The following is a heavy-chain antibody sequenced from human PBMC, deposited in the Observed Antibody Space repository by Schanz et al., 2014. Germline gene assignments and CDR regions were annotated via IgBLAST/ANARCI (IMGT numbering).Heavy chain of an antibody. Sequence: EVQLVESGGGLIQPGGSLRLSCAASGFTVSSNYMSWVRQAPGKGLEWISSMYINSGSTQYADSVKGRFIISRDSSKNTLFLQMNSLRAEDTAVYYCVKDLQRELLRDDHYYGMDVWGQGTTVTVSS. CDR3: VKDLQRELLRDDHYYGMDV. J-gene: IGHJ6*02. V-gene: IGHV3-53*01. D-gene: IGHD1-26*01. CDR1: GFTVSSNY. CDR2: MYINSGST.